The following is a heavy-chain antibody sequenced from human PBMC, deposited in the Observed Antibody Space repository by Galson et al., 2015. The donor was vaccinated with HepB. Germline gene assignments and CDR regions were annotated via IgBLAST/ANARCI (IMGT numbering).Heavy chain of an antibody. Sequence: SVKVSCKASGYTFTGYYMHWVRQAPGQGLEWMGRINPNSGGTNYAQKFQGRVTMTRDTSISTAYMELSRLRSDDTAVYYCASSTARGMTIEAFDIWGQGTMVTVSS. D-gene: IGHD4/OR15-4a*01. V-gene: IGHV1-2*06. J-gene: IGHJ3*02. CDR1: GYTFTGYY. CDR3: ASSTARGMTIEAFDI. CDR2: INPNSGGT.